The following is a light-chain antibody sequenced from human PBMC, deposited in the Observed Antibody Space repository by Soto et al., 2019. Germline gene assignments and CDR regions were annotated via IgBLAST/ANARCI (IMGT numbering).Light chain of an antibody. J-gene: IGKJ1*01. CDR2: GTS. CDR3: QQYNDWPWT. CDR1: QSVTNN. Sequence: EKVMTQSPATLSVSPGEGATLFCRASQSVTNNLAWYQQKPGQAPSLLIYGTSARANGVPARFSGSGFGTEFTLTISSLQSEDFAMYYCQQYNDWPWTFGQGTKVEIK. V-gene: IGKV3-15*01.